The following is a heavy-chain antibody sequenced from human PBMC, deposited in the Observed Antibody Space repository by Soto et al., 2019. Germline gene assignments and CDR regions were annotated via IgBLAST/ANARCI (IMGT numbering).Heavy chain of an antibody. CDR2: IIPIFGTA. CDR1: GGTFSSYA. CDR3: ARDGVNTAMDPAFDI. J-gene: IGHJ3*02. D-gene: IGHD5-18*01. V-gene: IGHV1-69*01. Sequence: QVQLVQSGAEVKKPGSSVKVSCKASGGTFSSYAISWVRQAPGQGLEWMGGIIPIFGTANYAQKFQARVTVTAVDSTSTDYMELSSLGSEDTAVYYCARDGVNTAMDPAFDIWGQGTMVTVSS.